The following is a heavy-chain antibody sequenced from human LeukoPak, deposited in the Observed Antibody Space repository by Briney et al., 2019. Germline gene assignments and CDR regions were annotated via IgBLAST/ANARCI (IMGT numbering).Heavy chain of an antibody. D-gene: IGHD3-22*01. CDR1: GFSLTTSSVG. V-gene: IGHV2-5*02. Sequence: SGPTLVNPTQTLTLTCTFSGFSLTTSSVGVGWIRQPPGKALEWLALINWDDQKVYSPSLQSRLSITKDTSKNQVVLTMTNVDPVDTATYYCAHRRDSSGYQYRWWFAPWGQGTLVTVSS. CDR2: INWDDQK. CDR3: AHRRDSSGYQYRWWFAP. J-gene: IGHJ5*02.